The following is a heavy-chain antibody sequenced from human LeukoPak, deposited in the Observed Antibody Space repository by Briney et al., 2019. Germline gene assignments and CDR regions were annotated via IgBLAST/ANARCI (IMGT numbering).Heavy chain of an antibody. CDR3: ARSGLDSRYYFGMDV. CDR1: GGSISSYY. V-gene: IGHV4-59*01. D-gene: IGHD5-12*01. J-gene: IGHJ6*02. CDR2: IYYSGST. Sequence: SETLSLTCTVSGGSISSYYWSWTRQPPGGGLEWIGYIYYSGSTNYNPSLKRRVTISLDTSKSQFSLKLRSVTAADTAVYYCARSGLDSRYYFGMDVWGQGTTATVSS.